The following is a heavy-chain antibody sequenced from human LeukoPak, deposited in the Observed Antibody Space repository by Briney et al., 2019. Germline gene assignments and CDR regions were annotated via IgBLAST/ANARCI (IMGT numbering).Heavy chain of an antibody. J-gene: IGHJ4*02. CDR3: AKDWYDFWSGYYTSGYFDY. CDR1: GFTFSSYA. Sequence: PGGSLRLSCAASGFTFSSYAMHWVRQAPGKGLEWVAVISYDGSNKYYADSVKGRFTISRDNSKNTLYLQMNSLRAEDTAVYYCAKDWYDFWSGYYTSGYFDYWGQGTLVTVSS. D-gene: IGHD3-3*01. V-gene: IGHV3-30-3*01. CDR2: ISYDGSNK.